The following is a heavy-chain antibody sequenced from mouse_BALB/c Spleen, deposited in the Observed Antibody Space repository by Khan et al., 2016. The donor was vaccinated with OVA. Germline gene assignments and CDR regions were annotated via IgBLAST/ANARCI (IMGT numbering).Heavy chain of an antibody. CDR3: ARLAYYYNSEGFAY. CDR2: ISSGGHYT. J-gene: IGHJ3*01. CDR1: GFTFSTYG. D-gene: IGHD1-1*02. V-gene: IGHV5-6*02. Sequence: EVTLEESGGDLVKTGGSLKLSCAASGFTFSTYGMSWVRQTPDKRLEWVATISSGGHYTYYIDSVKGRFTISRDNAKNILYLQMTSLRSEDTAMYYCARLAYYYNSEGFAYWGQGTLVTVSA.